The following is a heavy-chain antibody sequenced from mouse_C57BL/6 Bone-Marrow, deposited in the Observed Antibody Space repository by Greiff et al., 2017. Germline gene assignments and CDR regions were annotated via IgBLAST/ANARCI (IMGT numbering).Heavy chain of an antibody. D-gene: IGHD2-4*01. CDR1: GFTFNTYA. Sequence: EVQLQESGGGLVQPKGSLKLSCAASGFTFNTYAMHWVRQAPGKGLEWVARIRSKSSNYATYYDVSVKDRFTISRDDSQSMLYLQMNNLKTEDTAMYYCVREGLRPLYWYFDVWGTGTTVTVSS. J-gene: IGHJ1*03. CDR2: IRSKSSNYAT. V-gene: IGHV10-3*01. CDR3: VREGLRPLYWYFDV.